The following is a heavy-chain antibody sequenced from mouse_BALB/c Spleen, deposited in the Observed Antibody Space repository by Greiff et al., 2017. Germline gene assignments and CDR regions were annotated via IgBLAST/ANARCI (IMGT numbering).Heavy chain of an antibody. Sequence: QVQLKQPGAELVRPGASVKLSCKASGYTFTSYWINWVKQRPGQGLEWIGNIYPSDSYTNYNQKFKDKATLTVDKSSSTAYMQLSSPTSEDSAVYYCTRRDYYGSSYGYFDVWGAGTTVTVSS. CDR2: IYPSDSYT. D-gene: IGHD1-1*01. J-gene: IGHJ1*01. CDR1: GYTFTSYW. V-gene: IGHV1-69*02. CDR3: TRRDYYGSSYGYFDV.